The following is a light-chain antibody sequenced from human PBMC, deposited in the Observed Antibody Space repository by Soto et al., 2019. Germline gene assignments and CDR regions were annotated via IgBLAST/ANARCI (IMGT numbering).Light chain of an antibody. CDR3: QHYNSYSEA. J-gene: IGKJ1*01. Sequence: EVVLTQSTVALSVSPGERATLSCRASQSVSSNLAWYQQKPGQAPRHLIYGASSRATGIPDRFSGSGSGTEFTLTISSLQPDDFATYYCQHYNSYSEAFGQGTKVDI. CDR2: GAS. CDR1: QSVSSN. V-gene: IGKV3D-15*01.